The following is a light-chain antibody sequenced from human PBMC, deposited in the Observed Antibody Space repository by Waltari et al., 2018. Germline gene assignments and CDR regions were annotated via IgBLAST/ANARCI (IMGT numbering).Light chain of an antibody. Sequence: DVVMTQTPLSSPVTLGQPASISCESSQSLGHGDGNTYFRWLPQRPGQAPRLLIYKSSNRLSGGPERFGGSGAGTHFTLRISRVEADDVGVYYCMQATVKPWTFGQGTKVEVK. V-gene: IGKV2-24*01. CDR3: MQATVKPWT. CDR1: QSLGHGDGNTY. J-gene: IGKJ1*01. CDR2: KSS.